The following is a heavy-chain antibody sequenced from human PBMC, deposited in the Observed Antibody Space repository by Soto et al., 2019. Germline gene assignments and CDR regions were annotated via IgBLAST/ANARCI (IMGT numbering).Heavy chain of an antibody. V-gene: IGHV4-61*05. CDR1: GGSISSSRSY. CDR2: IFYTGST. Sequence: SETLSLTCNVSGGSISSSRSYWAWIRQPPGKGLEWIAYIFYTGSTYYNPSLASRVTVSVDTSKNQFSLKLSSVTVEDTAVYYCATSYGNAWYTYWGQGTQVTVSS. D-gene: IGHD6-13*01. J-gene: IGHJ4*02. CDR3: ATSYGNAWYTY.